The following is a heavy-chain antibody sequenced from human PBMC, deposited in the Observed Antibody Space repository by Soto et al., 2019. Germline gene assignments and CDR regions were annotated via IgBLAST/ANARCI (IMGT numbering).Heavy chain of an antibody. CDR3: ARSSGWYVWFDP. CDR1: GYTFTSYA. V-gene: IGHV1-3*05. D-gene: IGHD6-13*01. CDR2: INAGNGNT. Sequence: QVQLVQSGAEEKKPGASVKVSCKASGYTFTSYAMHWVRQAPGQRLEWMGWINAGNGNTKYSQKFQGRVTITSDASASTAYRELSSLRSEDTAVYYCARSSGWYVWFDPWGQGTRIAVSS. J-gene: IGHJ5*02.